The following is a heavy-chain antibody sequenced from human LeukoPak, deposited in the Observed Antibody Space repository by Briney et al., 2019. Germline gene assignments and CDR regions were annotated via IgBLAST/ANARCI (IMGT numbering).Heavy chain of an antibody. CDR3: ARDWRDADTPLFM. CDR1: GFTFTDHS. CDR2: VRPDGSDK. D-gene: IGHD3-3*01. J-gene: IGHJ4*02. Sequence: GGSLRLSCIASGFTFTDHSMSWVRQPPGKGLEGVAMVRPDGSDKYYVDSVKGRFTLSRDNSKASVYLQLSSLKVEDTAVYYCARDWRDADTPLFMWGQGTLVTVSS. V-gene: IGHV3-7*01.